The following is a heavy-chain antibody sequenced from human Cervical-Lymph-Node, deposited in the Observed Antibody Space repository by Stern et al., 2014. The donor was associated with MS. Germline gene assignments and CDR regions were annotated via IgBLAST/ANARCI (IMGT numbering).Heavy chain of an antibody. D-gene: IGHD3-10*01. CDR3: ALGGFGHYFEY. CDR2: IIPIIGTA. CDR1: GGTFSSSD. Sequence: QVQLEQSGAEVQKPGSSVKASCRASGGTFSSSDISWVRQAPGQGLEWMGGIIPIIGTANYAQKYQGRVTITADESTSTAYMELSSLRSEDTAIYYCALGGFGHYFEYWGQGTLVTVSS. V-gene: IGHV1-69*01. J-gene: IGHJ4*02.